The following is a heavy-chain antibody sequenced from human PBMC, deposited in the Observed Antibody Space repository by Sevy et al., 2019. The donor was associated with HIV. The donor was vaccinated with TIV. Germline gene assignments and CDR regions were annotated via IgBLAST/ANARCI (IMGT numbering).Heavy chain of an antibody. CDR1: GGSISSGGYY. CDR3: ARGDGSKDLYYDFWSGYLTLDY. D-gene: IGHD3-3*01. J-gene: IGHJ4*02. CDR2: IYYSGST. Sequence: SETLSLTCTVSGGSISSGGYYWSWIHQHPGKGLEWIGYIYYSGSTYYNPSLKSRVTISVDTSKNQFSLKLSSVTAADTAVYYCARGDGSKDLYYDFWSGYLTLDYWGQGTLVTVSS. V-gene: IGHV4-31*03.